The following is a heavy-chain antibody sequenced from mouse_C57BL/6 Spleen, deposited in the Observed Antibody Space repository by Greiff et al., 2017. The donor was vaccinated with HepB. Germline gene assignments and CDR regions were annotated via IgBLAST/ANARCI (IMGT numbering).Heavy chain of an antibody. CDR1: GYTFTSYW. CDR3: ARSGVRYYAMDY. CDR2: IDPSDSYT. J-gene: IGHJ4*01. D-gene: IGHD2-14*01. Sequence: QVQLQQPGAELVRPGTSVKLSCKASGYTFTSYWMHWVKQRPGQGLEWIGVIDPSDSYTNYNQKFKGKATLTVDTSSSTAYMQLSSLTSEDSAVYYCARSGVRYYAMDYWGQGTSVTVSS. V-gene: IGHV1-59*01.